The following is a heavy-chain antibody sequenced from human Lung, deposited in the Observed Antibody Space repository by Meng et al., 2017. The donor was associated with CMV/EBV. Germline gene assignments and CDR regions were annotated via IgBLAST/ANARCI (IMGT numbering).Heavy chain of an antibody. CDR1: GFTFSSYW. CDR3: ARSSGNWNDESAFDI. J-gene: IGHJ5*02. D-gene: IGHD1-1*01. CDR2: INRDGSST. V-gene: IGHV3-74*01. Sequence: GEXXTISCEASGFTFSSYWVQWVRQPPGKGLAWVSRINRDGSSTYYAGSVKGRFTISRDNVKNTLYLQMNSLRAEDAAVYYCARSSGNWNDESAFDIWSQGXLVTVSS.